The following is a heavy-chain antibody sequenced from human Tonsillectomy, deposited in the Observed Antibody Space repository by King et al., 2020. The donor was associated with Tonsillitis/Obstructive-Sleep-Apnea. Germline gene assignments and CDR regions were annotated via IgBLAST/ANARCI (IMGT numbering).Heavy chain of an antibody. Sequence: VQLPQWGAGLLKPSETLSLTCGVYGGSFSGYYWSWIRQPPGEGLEWIGEISHTGSTNYNPSLKSRVTISVDTSKNQLSLKLNSVTAADTAVYYCARDNGGGSAFDIWGQGTMVTVSS. CDR3: ARDNGGGSAFDI. V-gene: IGHV4-34*01. CDR2: ISHTGST. J-gene: IGHJ3*02. CDR1: GGSFSGYY. D-gene: IGHD3-16*01.